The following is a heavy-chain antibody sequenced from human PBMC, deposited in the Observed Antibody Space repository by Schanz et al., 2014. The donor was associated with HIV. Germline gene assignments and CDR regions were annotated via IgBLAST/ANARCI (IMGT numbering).Heavy chain of an antibody. Sequence: EVQLVESGGGLVQPGGSLRLSCAASEFTFSGYWMTWVRQAPGKGLEWVANIKQDGSEKYYVDSVKGRFTISRDNAKKSLYLQMNSLRAEDTAVYYFAKEEQQLGGVGGYHFDYWGQGTLVTVSS. CDR2: IKQDGSEK. D-gene: IGHD6-13*01. CDR1: EFTFSGYW. V-gene: IGHV3-7*01. CDR3: AKEEQQLGGVGGYHFDY. J-gene: IGHJ4*02.